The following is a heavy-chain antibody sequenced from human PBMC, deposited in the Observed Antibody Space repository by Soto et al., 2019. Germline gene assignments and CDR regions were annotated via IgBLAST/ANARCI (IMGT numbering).Heavy chain of an antibody. CDR1: VYALTGYF. Sequence: KGDWKRAVYALTGYFGRCLRHATGQGLEWMGIINPSGGSTSYAQKFQGRVTMTRDTSTSTVYMELSSLRSEDTAVYYCARAGKIVVVVAATPLFDYWGQGTLVTVS. CDR3: ARAGKIVVVVAATPLFDY. J-gene: IGHJ4*02. V-gene: IGHV1-46*01. CDR2: INPSGGST. D-gene: IGHD2-15*01.